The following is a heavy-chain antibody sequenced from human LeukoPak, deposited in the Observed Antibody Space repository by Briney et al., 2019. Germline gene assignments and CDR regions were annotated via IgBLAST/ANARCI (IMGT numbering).Heavy chain of an antibody. Sequence: GGSLRLSCAASGFTFRSYSMNWVRQAPGKGLEWISYISNTGSTIYYADSVKGRFTISRDNAKNSLYLQMNSLRAEDTAVYYCAKVGGGMAPIWGQGTMVTVSS. CDR3: AKVGGGMAPI. J-gene: IGHJ3*02. CDR1: GFTFRSYS. V-gene: IGHV3-48*01. D-gene: IGHD4-23*01. CDR2: ISNTGSTI.